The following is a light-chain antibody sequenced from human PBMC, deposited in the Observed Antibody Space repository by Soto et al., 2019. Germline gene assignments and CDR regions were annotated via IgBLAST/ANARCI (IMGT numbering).Light chain of an antibody. Sequence: DIQMTQSPSTLSASVGDRVTITCRSTQTINTRLAGYQQKPGKAPKLLIYKASTLESGVPSRFSGSGSGTEFTLTISSLKADDSATYYCQQYNDLSTFGGGTKVDIK. CDR3: QQYNDLST. CDR1: QTINTR. V-gene: IGKV1-5*03. CDR2: KAS. J-gene: IGKJ4*01.